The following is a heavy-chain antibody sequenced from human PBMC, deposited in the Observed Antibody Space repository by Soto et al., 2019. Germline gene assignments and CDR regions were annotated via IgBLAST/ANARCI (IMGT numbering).Heavy chain of an antibody. CDR2: IIPIFGTA. CDR1: GGTFSSYA. J-gene: IGHJ6*02. CDR3: ATTIFNYYYGMDV. V-gene: IGHV1-69*13. Sequence: SVKVSCKASGGTFSSYAISWVRQAPGQGLEWMGGIIPIFGTANYAQKFQGRVTITADESTSTAYMELSSLRSEDTAVYYCATTIFNYYYGMDVWGQGTTVTVSS. D-gene: IGHD3-3*01.